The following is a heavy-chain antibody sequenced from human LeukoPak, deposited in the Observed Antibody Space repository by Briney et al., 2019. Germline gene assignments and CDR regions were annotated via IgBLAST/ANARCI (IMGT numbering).Heavy chain of an antibody. Sequence: GASVKVSCKASGYTFTGYYMHWVRQAPGQGLEWMGWINPNSGGTNYAQKFQGWVTMTRDTSISTAYMELSRMRSDDTAVYYCARGGYYGSGSYYTSRYYYYGMDDWGKGTTVTVSS. CDR1: GYTFTGYY. J-gene: IGHJ6*04. D-gene: IGHD3-10*01. CDR3: ARGGYYGSGSYYTSRYYYYGMDD. CDR2: INPNSGGT. V-gene: IGHV1-2*04.